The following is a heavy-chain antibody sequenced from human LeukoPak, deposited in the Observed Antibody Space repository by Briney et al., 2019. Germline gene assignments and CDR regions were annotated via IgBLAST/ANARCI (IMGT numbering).Heavy chain of an antibody. CDR1: GFTFSSYA. V-gene: IGHV3-23*01. Sequence: GGSLRLSCAASGFTFSSYAMSWVRQAPGKGLEWVSATSGSGDGTFYADSVKGRFTISRDNSKNTLYLQMNSLRAEDTAIYYCAKLRDFCDSNGQFDYWGQGTLVTVSS. CDR3: AKLRDFCDSNGQFDY. CDR2: TSGSGDGT. D-gene: IGHD3-22*01. J-gene: IGHJ4*02.